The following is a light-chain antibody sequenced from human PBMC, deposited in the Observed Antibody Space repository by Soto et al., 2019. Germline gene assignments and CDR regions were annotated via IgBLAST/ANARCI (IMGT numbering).Light chain of an antibody. CDR3: QQYYSTPYT. CDR1: QSILYTSNNKNY. CDR2: WAS. Sequence: DIVMTQSPDSLAVSLGERATINCKSSQSILYTSNNKNYLAWFQQKPGQPPKLLIHWASIRESGVPDRFSGSASGTDFTLTISSPQAEDVAVYYCQQYYSTPYTFGQGTKLEIK. V-gene: IGKV4-1*01. J-gene: IGKJ2*01.